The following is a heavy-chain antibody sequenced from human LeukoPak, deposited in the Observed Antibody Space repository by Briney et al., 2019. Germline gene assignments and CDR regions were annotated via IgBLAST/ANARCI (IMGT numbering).Heavy chain of an antibody. V-gene: IGHV4-34*01. Sequence: KSSETLSLTCAVYGGSFSGYYWSWIRQPPGKGLEWIGEINHSGSTNYNPSLKSRVTISVDTSKNQFSLKLSSVTAADTAVYYCARGRPICAGASSNLCSYGRYWYFDLWGRGTLVTVSS. CDR1: GGSFSGYY. CDR3: ARGRPICAGASSNLCSYGRYWYFDL. J-gene: IGHJ2*01. CDR2: INHSGST. D-gene: IGHD5-18*01.